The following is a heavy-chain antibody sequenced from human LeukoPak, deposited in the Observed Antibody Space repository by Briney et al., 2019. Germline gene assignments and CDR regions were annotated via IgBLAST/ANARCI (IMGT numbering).Heavy chain of an antibody. CDR2: ISYSGENT. D-gene: IGHD3-22*01. J-gene: IGHJ6*02. CDR1: GFTFSPYA. V-gene: IGHV3-23*01. CDR3: GRVMEPMIDAYYYGVDV. Sequence: GGSLRLSCAASGFTFSPYAMSWVRQAPGKGLEWVSAISYSGENTYNADSVKGRFTISRDNSKNTVYLQMNSLRAEDTAVYYCGRVMEPMIDAYYYGVDVWGQGTTVTVSS.